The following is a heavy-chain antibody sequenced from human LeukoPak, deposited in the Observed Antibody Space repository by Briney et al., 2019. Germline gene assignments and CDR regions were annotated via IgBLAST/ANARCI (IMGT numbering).Heavy chain of an antibody. CDR2: IYSGGST. J-gene: IGHJ4*02. Sequence: GGSLRLSCAASGFTVSSNYMSWVRQAPGKGLEWDSVIYSGGSTYYADSVKGRFTISRDNSKNTLYLQMNSLRAEDTAVYYRARVHNYCSGGACYFDYWGQGTLVTVSS. D-gene: IGHD2-15*01. V-gene: IGHV3-53*01. CDR3: ARVHNYCSGGACYFDY. CDR1: GFTVSSNY.